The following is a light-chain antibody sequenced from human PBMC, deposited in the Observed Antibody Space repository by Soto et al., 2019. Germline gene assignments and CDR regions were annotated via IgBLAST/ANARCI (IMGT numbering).Light chain of an antibody. V-gene: IGKV3-20*01. CDR2: GAS. CDR1: QSVSSSY. Sequence: ESVWTQSPGTLSLSPGERATLSCRASQSVSSSYLAWYQQKPGQAPRLLIYGASIRATGIPDRFSGSGYGTDFTLTISRLEPEDFAVYYCQQYGRTFGQGTKVEIK. J-gene: IGKJ1*01. CDR3: QQYGRT.